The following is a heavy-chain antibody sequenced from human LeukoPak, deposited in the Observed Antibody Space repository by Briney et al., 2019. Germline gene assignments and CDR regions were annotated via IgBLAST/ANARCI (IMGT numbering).Heavy chain of an antibody. CDR3: AKDRRYNWNYGYFDY. CDR2: ISGSGGST. J-gene: IGHJ4*02. V-gene: IGHV3-23*01. D-gene: IGHD1-7*01. CDR1: GFTFSSYA. Sequence: PGGSLRLSCAASGFTFSSYAMSWVRQAPGKGLEWVSAISGSGGSTYYADSVKGRFTISRDNSKNTLYLQMNSLRAEDTAVYYCAKDRRYNWNYGYFDYWGQGTLVTVSS.